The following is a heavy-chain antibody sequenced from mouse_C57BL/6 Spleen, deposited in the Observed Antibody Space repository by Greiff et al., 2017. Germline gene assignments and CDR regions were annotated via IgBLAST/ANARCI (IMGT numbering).Heavy chain of an antibody. D-gene: IGHD4-1*01. V-gene: IGHV5-4*01. J-gene: IGHJ4*01. CDR3: AREELTGKAMDY. CDR2: ISDGGSYT. Sequence: EVKLVESGGGLVKPGGSLKLSCAASGFTFSSYAMSWVRQTPEKRLEWVATISDGGSYTYYPDNVKGRFTISRDNAKNNLYLQMSHLKSEDTAMYYCAREELTGKAMDYWGQGTSVTVSS. CDR1: GFTFSSYA.